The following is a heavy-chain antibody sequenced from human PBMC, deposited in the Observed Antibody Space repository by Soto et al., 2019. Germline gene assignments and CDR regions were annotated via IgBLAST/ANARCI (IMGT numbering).Heavy chain of an antibody. Sequence: PGGSLRLSCVASGFTVSSYGMHWVRQAPGKGLEWVAIISYDGNYKHHADSVKGRFTISRDNSKNTLYLQMNSLRAEDTAVYYCGKVSTYYYDSTFDYWGQGTLVTVSS. CDR2: ISYDGNYK. D-gene: IGHD3-22*01. J-gene: IGHJ4*02. V-gene: IGHV3-30*18. CDR1: GFTVSSYG. CDR3: GKVSTYYYDSTFDY.